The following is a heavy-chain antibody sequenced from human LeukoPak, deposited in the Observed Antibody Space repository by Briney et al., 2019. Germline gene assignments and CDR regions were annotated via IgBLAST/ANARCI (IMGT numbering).Heavy chain of an antibody. CDR3: ATLPITMVRGVNTDY. D-gene: IGHD3-10*01. V-gene: IGHV1-58*02. CDR1: GFTFTSSA. J-gene: IGHJ4*02. CDR2: IVVGSGNT. Sequence: SVKVSCKASGFTFTSSAMQWVRQARGQRLEWIGWIVVGSGNTNYAQKLQGRVTMTRDMSTSTVYMELSSLRSEDTAVYYCATLPITMVRGVNTDYWGQGTLVTVSS.